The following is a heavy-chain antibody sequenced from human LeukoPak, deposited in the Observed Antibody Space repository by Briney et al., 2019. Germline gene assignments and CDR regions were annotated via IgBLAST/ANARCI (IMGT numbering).Heavy chain of an antibody. V-gene: IGHV3-23*01. D-gene: IGHD2-2*02. CDR1: GFTFSTYA. CDR2: ISGSSGST. J-gene: IGHJ5*02. Sequence: GGSLRLSCAASGFTFSTYAMSWVRQAPGKGLEWVSSISGSSGSTYYADSVKGRFTISRDKSKNTLYLQMDSLRTEDTAVYYCAKGPYCSTTSCYTMGCFDPWGQETLVTVSS. CDR3: AKGPYCSTTSCYTMGCFDP.